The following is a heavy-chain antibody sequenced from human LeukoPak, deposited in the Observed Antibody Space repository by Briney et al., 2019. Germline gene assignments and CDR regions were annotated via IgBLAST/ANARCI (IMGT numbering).Heavy chain of an antibody. CDR3: ATDHGDCSSTSCYMWLDY. J-gene: IGHJ4*02. CDR1: GYTLTELS. V-gene: IGHV1-24*01. CDR2: FDPEDGET. D-gene: IGHD2-2*02. Sequence: ASVKVSCKVSGYTLTELSMHWVRQAPGKGLEWMGGFDPEDGETIYAQKFQGRVTMTEDTSTYTAYMELSSLRSEDTAVYYCATDHGDCSSTSCYMWLDYWGQGTLVTVSS.